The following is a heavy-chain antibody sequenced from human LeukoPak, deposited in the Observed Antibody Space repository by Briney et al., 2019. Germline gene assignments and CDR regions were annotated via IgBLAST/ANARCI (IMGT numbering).Heavy chain of an antibody. CDR1: GFTFSSYA. J-gene: IGHJ4*02. Sequence: GGSLRLSCAASGFTFSSYAMSWVRKAPGKGLEWVSAISGSGGSTYYADSVKGRFTISRDNSKNTLYLQMNSLRAEDTAVYYCVKLQVERYGSGSYMYFDYWGQGTLVTVSS. CDR3: VKLQVERYGSGSYMYFDY. V-gene: IGHV3-23*01. CDR2: ISGSGGST. D-gene: IGHD3-10*01.